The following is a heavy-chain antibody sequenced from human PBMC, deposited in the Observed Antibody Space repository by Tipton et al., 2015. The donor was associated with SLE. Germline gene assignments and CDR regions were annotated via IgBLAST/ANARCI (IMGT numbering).Heavy chain of an antibody. V-gene: IGHV4-31*03. CDR3: ARALCGGDCLEAGFDY. J-gene: IGHJ4*02. CDR1: GGSISSGGYY. Sequence: TLSLTCTVSGGSISSGGYYWSWIRQHPGKGLEWIGYIYYSGSTYYKPSLKNRVTISVDTSKNQFSLKLSSVTAADTAVYYCARALCGGDCLEAGFDYWGQGTLVTVSS. D-gene: IGHD2-21*01. CDR2: IYYSGST.